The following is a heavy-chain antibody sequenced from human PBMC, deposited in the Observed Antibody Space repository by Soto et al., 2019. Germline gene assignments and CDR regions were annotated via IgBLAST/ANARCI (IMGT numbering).Heavy chain of an antibody. CDR1: GFTFSSYA. Sequence: GGSLRLSCAASGFTFSSYAMHWVRQAPGKGLEWVAVISYDGSNKYYADSVKGRFTISRDNSKNTLYLQMNSLRAEDTAVYYCARDLNYDFWSGEGFDVWGQGTTVTVSS. CDR2: ISYDGSNK. J-gene: IGHJ6*02. CDR3: ARDLNYDFWSGEGFDV. D-gene: IGHD3-3*01. V-gene: IGHV3-30-3*01.